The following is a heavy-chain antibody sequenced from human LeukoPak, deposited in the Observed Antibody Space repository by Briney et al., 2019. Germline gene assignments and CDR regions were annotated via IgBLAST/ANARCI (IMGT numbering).Heavy chain of an antibody. J-gene: IGHJ4*02. CDR2: ISTSSSTI. CDR3: ARDGLRYCSSTSCRRFDY. D-gene: IGHD2-2*01. V-gene: IGHV3-48*01. Sequence: GGSLRLSCAASGFTFSGYYMNWVRQAPGKGLEWVSYISTSSSTIYYADSVKGRFTISRDNAKNSLYLQMNSLRAEDTAVYYCARDGLRYCSSTSCRRFDYWGQGTLVTVSS. CDR1: GFTFSGYY.